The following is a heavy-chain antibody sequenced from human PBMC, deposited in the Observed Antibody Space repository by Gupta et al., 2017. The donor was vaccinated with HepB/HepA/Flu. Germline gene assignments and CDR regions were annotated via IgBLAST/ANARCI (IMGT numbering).Heavy chain of an antibody. Sequence: QVQLQQWGAGLLKPSETLSLTCAVYGGSFSGYYWSWIRQPPGKGLEWIGEINHSGSTNYNPSLKSRVTISVDTSKNQFALKLSSVTAAETAVYYCARGPTDYDDSSGYLRYWGQGTLVTVSS. V-gene: IGHV4-34*01. CDR1: GGSFSGYY. J-gene: IGHJ4*02. D-gene: IGHD3-22*01. CDR3: ARGPTDYDDSSGYLRY. CDR2: INHSGST.